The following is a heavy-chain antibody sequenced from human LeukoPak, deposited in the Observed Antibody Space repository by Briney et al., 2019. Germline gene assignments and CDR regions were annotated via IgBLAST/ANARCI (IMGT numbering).Heavy chain of an antibody. J-gene: IGHJ4*02. CDR2: IGPDGSQT. Sequence: GGSLRLSCAAPEFTFSTYWMNWVRQAPGKGLEWVANIGPDGSQTYYVDSVKGRFTVSRDNTKNSVYLQMNSLRADDTAVYYCAPSSGGQGILVTVSS. CDR3: APSS. CDR1: EFTFSTYW. V-gene: IGHV3-7*03.